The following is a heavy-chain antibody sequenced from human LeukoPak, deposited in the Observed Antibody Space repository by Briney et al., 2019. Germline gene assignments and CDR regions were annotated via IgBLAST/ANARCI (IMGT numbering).Heavy chain of an antibody. V-gene: IGHV3-74*01. J-gene: IGHJ4*02. Sequence: GGSLRLSCAASGITFSYYWMHWVRQAPGKGLVWVSRIDADGSSATYADSVKGRFTISRDNAKNTLYLQMNSLRAEDTAVYYCTRECGYDPFEYWGQGTLVTVSS. CDR1: GITFSYYW. CDR2: IDADGSSA. CDR3: TRECGYDPFEY. D-gene: IGHD5-12*01.